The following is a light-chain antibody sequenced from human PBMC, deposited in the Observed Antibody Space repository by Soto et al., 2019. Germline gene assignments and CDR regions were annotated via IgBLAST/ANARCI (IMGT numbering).Light chain of an antibody. CDR3: ASFTSRSTQV. CDR1: SSDVGAYKY. J-gene: IGLJ7*01. V-gene: IGLV2-14*01. CDR2: EVS. Sequence: QSALTQPASVSGSPGQSITISCTGTSSDVGAYKYVSWYQQYPGKAPKLMIHEVSNRPSGVSNRFSGSKSGNTASLTISGLQADDEAIYYCASFTSRSTQVFGSGTQLTVL.